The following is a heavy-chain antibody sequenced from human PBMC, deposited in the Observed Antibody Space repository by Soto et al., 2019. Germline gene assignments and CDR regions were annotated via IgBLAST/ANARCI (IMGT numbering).Heavy chain of an antibody. CDR2: INHSGST. J-gene: IGHJ6*03. V-gene: IGHV4-34*01. CDR3: AGGGPAAKSYYYYMDV. Sequence: SETLSLTCAVYGGSFSGYYWSWIRQPPGKGLEWIGEINHSGSTNYNPSLKSRVTISVDTSKNQFSLKLGSVTAADTAVYYCAGGGPAAKSYYYYMDVWGKGTTGTGSS. D-gene: IGHD2-2*01. CDR1: GGSFSGYY.